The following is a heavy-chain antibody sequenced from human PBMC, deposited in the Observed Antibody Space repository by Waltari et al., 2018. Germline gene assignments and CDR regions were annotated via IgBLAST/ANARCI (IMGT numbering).Heavy chain of an antibody. V-gene: IGHV3-30*03. CDR3: ATGTPSHPDY. CDR2: ISYDGSNK. CDR1: GFTFSSYG. J-gene: IGHJ4*02. Sequence: QVQLVESGGGVVQPGRSLRLSCAASGFTFSSYGMHWVRQAPGKGLEWVAVISYDGSNKYYADSVKGRFTIPRDNSKNTLYLQMNSLRAEDTAVYYCATGTPSHPDYWGQGTLVTVSS.